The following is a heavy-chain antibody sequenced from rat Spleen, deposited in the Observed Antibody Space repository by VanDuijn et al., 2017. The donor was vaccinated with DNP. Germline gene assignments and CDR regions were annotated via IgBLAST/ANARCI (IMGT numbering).Heavy chain of an antibody. V-gene: IGHV3-1*01. D-gene: IGHD1-12*02. CDR2: INYSGST. Sequence: EVQLQESGPGLVKPSQSLSLTCSVTGYSITSNYWAWIRKGPGNKMEWIGHINYSGSTSYNPSLKSRISISRDTSKNQFFLQLNSVTTDDTATYYCAFGTYGVMDAWGQGASVTVSS. CDR3: AFGTYGVMDA. J-gene: IGHJ4*01. CDR1: GYSITSNY.